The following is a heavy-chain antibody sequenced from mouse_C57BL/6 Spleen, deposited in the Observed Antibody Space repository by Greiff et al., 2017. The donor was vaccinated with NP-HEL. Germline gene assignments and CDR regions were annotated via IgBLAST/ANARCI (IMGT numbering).Heavy chain of an antibody. V-gene: IGHV5-6*02. CDR2: ISSGGSYT. J-gene: IGHJ3*01. CDR1: GFTFSSYG. D-gene: IGHD4-1*01. CDR3: ARRTGSAWFAY. Sequence: VKLMESGGDLVKPGGSLKLSCAASGFTFSSYGMSWVRQTPDKRLEWVATISSGGSYTYYPDSVKGRFTISRDNAKNTLYLQMSSLKSEDTAMYYCARRTGSAWFAYWGQGTLVTVSA.